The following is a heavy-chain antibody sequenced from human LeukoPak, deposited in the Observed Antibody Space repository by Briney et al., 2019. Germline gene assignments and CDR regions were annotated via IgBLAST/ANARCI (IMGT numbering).Heavy chain of an antibody. D-gene: IGHD3-22*01. CDR1: GYTFTGYY. J-gene: IGHJ3*02. V-gene: IGHV1-2*02. CDR3: ARRILSGYHDAFDI. CDR2: INPNSGGT. Sequence: RASVNVSCKASGYTFTGYYMHWVRQAPGQGLEWMGWINPNSGGTNYAQKFQGRVTMTRETSISTAYMELSRLRSDDTAVYYYARRILSGYHDAFDIWGQGTMVTVSS.